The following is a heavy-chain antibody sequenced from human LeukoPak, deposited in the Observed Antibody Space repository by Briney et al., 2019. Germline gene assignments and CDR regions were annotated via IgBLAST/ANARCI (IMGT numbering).Heavy chain of an antibody. V-gene: IGHV4-38-2*02. D-gene: IGHD4-11*01. J-gene: IGHJ4*02. Sequence: SETLSLTCTVSGYSISSGYYWGWIRQPPGKGLEWIGNIYYRGSTYYNPSLKSRITTSVDKSNNQFSLILTSVTVADTAVYYCARDGNSYYDYWGQGIMVTVTS. CDR1: GYSISSGYY. CDR3: ARDGNSYYDY. CDR2: IYYRGST.